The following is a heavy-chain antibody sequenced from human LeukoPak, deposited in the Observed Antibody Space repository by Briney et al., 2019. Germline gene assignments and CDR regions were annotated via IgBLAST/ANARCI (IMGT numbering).Heavy chain of an antibody. V-gene: IGHV1-18*01. Sequence: GASVKVSCKASGYTFTSYGISWVRQAPGQGLEWMGWISAYNGNTNYAQKLQGRVTMTTDTSTSTAYMELRSLRSDDTAAYYCARVGGYYDSSGYYPYYYGMDVWGQGTTVTVSS. D-gene: IGHD3-22*01. J-gene: IGHJ6*02. CDR1: GYTFTSYG. CDR2: ISAYNGNT. CDR3: ARVGGYYDSSGYYPYYYGMDV.